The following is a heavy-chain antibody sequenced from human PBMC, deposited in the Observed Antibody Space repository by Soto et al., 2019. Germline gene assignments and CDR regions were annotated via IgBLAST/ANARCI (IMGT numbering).Heavy chain of an antibody. CDR1: GFTFSSYA. V-gene: IGHV3-23*01. CDR2: ISGSGEST. D-gene: IGHD3-10*01. J-gene: IGHJ6*02. Sequence: PGGSLRLSCAASGFTFSSYAMNWVRQAPGTGLEWVSGISGSGESTYYADSVKGRFTISRDNSKNTLYVQLNSLRAEDTAVYYCAKAFYGSGTYNYGMDVWGQGTTVTVSS. CDR3: AKAFYGSGTYNYGMDV.